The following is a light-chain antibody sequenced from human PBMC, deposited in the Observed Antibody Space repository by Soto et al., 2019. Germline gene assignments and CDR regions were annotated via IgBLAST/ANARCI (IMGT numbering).Light chain of an antibody. CDR1: QSVSSSY. Sequence: EIVLTQSPGTLSLSPGEIATLYFSASQSVSSSYLAWYQQKPGQAPRLLIYGAFNRATGIPDRFSGSGSGTDFTLTFSRLEPEDFAVYYCQQYGDSPATFGPGTKVDIK. J-gene: IGKJ3*01. CDR3: QQYGDSPAT. V-gene: IGKV3-20*01. CDR2: GAF.